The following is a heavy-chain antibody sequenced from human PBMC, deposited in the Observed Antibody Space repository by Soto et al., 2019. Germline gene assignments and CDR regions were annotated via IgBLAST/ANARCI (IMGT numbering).Heavy chain of an antibody. CDR1: GFSLSNARMG. Sequence: SGLTLVNPTETLTLTCTVSGFSLSNARMGVSWIRQPPGKALEWLAHIFSNDEKSYSTSLKSRLTISKDTSKSQVVLTMTNMDPVDTATYYCARMHSSGYYVDYWGQGTLVTVSS. J-gene: IGHJ4*02. V-gene: IGHV2-26*01. D-gene: IGHD3-22*01. CDR3: ARMHSSGYYVDY. CDR2: IFSNDEK.